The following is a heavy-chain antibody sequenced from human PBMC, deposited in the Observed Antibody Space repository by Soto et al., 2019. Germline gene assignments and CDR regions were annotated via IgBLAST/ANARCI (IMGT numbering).Heavy chain of an antibody. D-gene: IGHD2-21*02. CDR1: GGSYSGYY. J-gene: IGHJ6*02. Sequence: SETLYRTCAIYGGSYSGYYGSWIRQPPGKGLEWIGEINHSGSTNYNPSLKSRVTISVDTSKNQFSLKLNSVTAADTAVYYCARDLWGYCGTDCYPLDVWGQGTTVTVSS. CDR2: INHSGST. CDR3: ARDLWGYCGTDCYPLDV. V-gene: IGHV4-34*01.